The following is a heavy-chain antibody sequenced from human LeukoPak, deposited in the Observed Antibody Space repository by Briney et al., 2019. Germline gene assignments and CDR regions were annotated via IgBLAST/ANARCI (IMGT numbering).Heavy chain of an antibody. CDR1: GGTFSSYA. CDR3: ARDHPGRATAENWFDP. V-gene: IGHV1-69*05. J-gene: IGHJ5*02. D-gene: IGHD1-26*01. Sequence: SVKVSCKASGGTFSSYAISWVRQAPGQGLEWMGRIIPIFGTANYAQNFQGRVTITTAESTSTAYMELSSLRSEDTAVYYCARDHPGRATAENWFDPWGQGTLVTVSS. CDR2: IIPIFGTA.